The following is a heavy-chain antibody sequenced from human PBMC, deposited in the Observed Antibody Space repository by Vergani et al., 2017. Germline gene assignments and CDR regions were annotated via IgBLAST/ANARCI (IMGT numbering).Heavy chain of an antibody. D-gene: IGHD3-10*01. J-gene: IGHJ4*02. CDR3: AKQYFVSGNYLFDY. Sequence: VQLVDSGGGVVQPGGSLRLTCAASEFTFSNYAMNWVRQAPGKGLEWVSGISGSGVSAYYTDSVKGRFTISRDNSKNMLFLQMNNLRTEDTAIYYCAKQYFVSGNYLFDYWGQGTLVTVSS. V-gene: IGHV3-23*04. CDR1: EFTFSNYA. CDR2: ISGSGVSA.